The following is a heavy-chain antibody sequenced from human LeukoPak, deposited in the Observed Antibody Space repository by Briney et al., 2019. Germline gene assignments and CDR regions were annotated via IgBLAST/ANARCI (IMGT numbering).Heavy chain of an antibody. CDR3: ARDIVVGHTAAPFDY. D-gene: IGHD2-21*01. CDR2: ISYDGSNK. Sequence: PGGSLRLSCAASGFTFSSYAMHWVRQAPGKGLEWVAVISYDGSNKYYADSVKGRFTISRDNSKNTLYLQMNSLRAEDTAVYYCARDIVVGHTAAPFDYWGQGTLVTVSS. CDR1: GFTFSSYA. V-gene: IGHV3-30-3*01. J-gene: IGHJ4*02.